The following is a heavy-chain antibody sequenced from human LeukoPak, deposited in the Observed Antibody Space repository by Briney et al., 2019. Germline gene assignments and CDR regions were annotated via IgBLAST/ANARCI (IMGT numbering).Heavy chain of an antibody. CDR1: GGSISRYY. J-gene: IGHJ4*02. D-gene: IGHD3-9*01. Sequence: SETLPLTCTVSGGSISRYYWRWLGQPPGKGLEWIGYIYYSGSTNYNPSLKSRVTISVDTSKNQFSLKLSSVTAADTAVYYCARKTVDYDILTGYYYRGYFDYWGQGTLVTVSS. V-gene: IGHV4-59*01. CDR3: ARKTVDYDILTGYYYRGYFDY. CDR2: IYYSGST.